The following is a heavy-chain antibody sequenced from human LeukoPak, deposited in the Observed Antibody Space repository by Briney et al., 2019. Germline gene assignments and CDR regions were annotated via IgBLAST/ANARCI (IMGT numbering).Heavy chain of an antibody. J-gene: IGHJ3*02. Sequence: PGGSLRLSCTASGFTFSSYAMTWVRQAPGKGLEWVSGISGSGGGTHYADSVKGRFTISRDNSKNTLYVQMNSLRADDTAVYYCAKDGYCSGTGCIPDALDIWGQGTMVTVFS. CDR1: GFTFSSYA. CDR2: ISGSGGGT. V-gene: IGHV3-23*01. D-gene: IGHD2-2*01. CDR3: AKDGYCSGTGCIPDALDI.